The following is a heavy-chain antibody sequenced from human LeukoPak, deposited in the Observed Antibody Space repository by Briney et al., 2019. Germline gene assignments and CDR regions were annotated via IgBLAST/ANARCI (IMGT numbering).Heavy chain of an antibody. J-gene: IGHJ6*02. Sequence: PGGSLRLSCVASGIRVSSYVMSWVRQAPGKGLEWVSGIGGGGTNTYYADSVKGRFTISRDSSENTLLLQMSSLRAEDTAVYYCAKGWSDVWGQGTTVTVSS. V-gene: IGHV3-23*01. CDR3: AKGWSDV. CDR2: IGGGGTNT. D-gene: IGHD2-15*01. CDR1: GIRVSSYV.